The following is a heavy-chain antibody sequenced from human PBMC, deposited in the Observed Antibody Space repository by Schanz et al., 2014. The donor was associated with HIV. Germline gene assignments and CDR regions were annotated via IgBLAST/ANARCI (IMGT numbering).Heavy chain of an antibody. CDR3: ARNRGLIAASGTTDY. Sequence: EVQLVESGGGLVKPGGSLRLSCAASGFTFSSYAMTWVRQAPGKGLKWVSAISGGGGSTYYADSVKGRFTISRDNSKNTLYLQMNSLRAEDTAVYYCARNRGLIAASGTTDYWGQGTLVTVSS. J-gene: IGHJ4*02. V-gene: IGHV3-23*04. D-gene: IGHD6-13*01. CDR1: GFTFSSYA. CDR2: ISGGGGST.